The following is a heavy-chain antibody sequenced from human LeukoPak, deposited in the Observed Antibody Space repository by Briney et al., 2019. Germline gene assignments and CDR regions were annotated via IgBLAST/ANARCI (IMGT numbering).Heavy chain of an antibody. CDR3: ASYFVGNGGRGY. Sequence: SQTLSLTCTVSGDSINSGNSHWTWIRQPPGKGLEWLGSVYDSWNNYYNPSLESRITMSVDTSKNQYSLGLSSVIAADTAVYYCASYFVGNGGRGYWGQGALVTVSS. D-gene: IGHD3-10*02. CDR1: GDSINSGNSH. V-gene: IGHV4-30-4*01. J-gene: IGHJ4*02. CDR2: VYDSWNN.